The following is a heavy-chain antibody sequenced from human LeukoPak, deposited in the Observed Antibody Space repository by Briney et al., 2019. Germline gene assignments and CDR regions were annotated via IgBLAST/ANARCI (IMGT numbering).Heavy chain of an antibody. Sequence: PSETLSLTCAVSGGSISTNNWWTWVRQPPGKGLEWIGEIHHSGSTDYNPSLKSRVTISPDKSKNQFSLTLTSVTAADTAVYYCARVMAIYYDSNPNYPFDYWGQGTLVTVSS. CDR2: IHHSGST. D-gene: IGHD3-22*01. V-gene: IGHV4-4*02. J-gene: IGHJ4*02. CDR1: GGSISTNNW. CDR3: ARVMAIYYDSNPNYPFDY.